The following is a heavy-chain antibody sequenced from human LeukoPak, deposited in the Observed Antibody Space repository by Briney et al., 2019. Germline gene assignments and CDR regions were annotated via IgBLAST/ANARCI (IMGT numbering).Heavy chain of an antibody. CDR1: GFTFDDYA. V-gene: IGHV3-9*01. CDR2: ISWNSGSI. Sequence: SLRLSCAASGFTFDDYAMHWVRQAPGKGLEWVSGISWNSGSIGYADSVKGRFTISRDNAKNSLYLQMNSLRAEDTALYYCAKDSRAYSGSYYYYGMDVWGQGTTVTVSS. D-gene: IGHD1-26*01. CDR3: AKDSRAYSGSYYYYGMDV. J-gene: IGHJ6*02.